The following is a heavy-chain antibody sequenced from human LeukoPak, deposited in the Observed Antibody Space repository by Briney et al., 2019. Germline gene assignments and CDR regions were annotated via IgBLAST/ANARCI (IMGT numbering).Heavy chain of an antibody. V-gene: IGHV4-39*07. Sequence: SETRSFTCSVSGGAIRSSSYYWVWIRQPPGRGLEWIGSIYYSGSTYYNPSLRSRVTISVDTSKNQFSLKLSSVTAADTAVYYCARGLAIFGMPTGEVWGERSSATASS. CDR1: GGAIRSSSYY. CDR2: IYYSGST. J-gene: IGHJ6*01. D-gene: IGHD3-3*01. CDR3: ARGLAIFGMPTGEV.